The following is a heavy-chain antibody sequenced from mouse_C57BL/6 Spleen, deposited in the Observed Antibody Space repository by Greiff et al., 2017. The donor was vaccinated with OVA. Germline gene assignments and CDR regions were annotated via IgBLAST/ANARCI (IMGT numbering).Heavy chain of an antibody. CDR3: ARVPYYGSGYWYIDV. J-gene: IGHJ1*03. CDR1: GFTFSDFY. CDR2: SRNKANDYTT. D-gene: IGHD1-1*01. Sequence: EVKLVDSGGGLVQSGRSLRLSCATSGFTFSDFYMEWVRQAPGKGLEWIAASRNKANDYTTEYSASVKGRFIVSRDTSQSILYLQMNALRAEDTAIYYCARVPYYGSGYWYIDVWGTGTTVTVSS. V-gene: IGHV7-1*01.